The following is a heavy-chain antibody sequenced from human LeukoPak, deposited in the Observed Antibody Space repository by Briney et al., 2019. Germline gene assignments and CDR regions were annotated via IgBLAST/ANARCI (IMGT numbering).Heavy chain of an antibody. V-gene: IGHV1-69*05. Sequence: ASVKVSCKASGGTFSSYAISWVRQAPGQGLEWMGGIIPIFGTANYAQKFQGRVTITTDESTSTAYMELSSLKSEDTAVYYCAIYYYDSSEVDYWGQGTLVTVSS. J-gene: IGHJ4*02. CDR3: AIYYYDSSEVDY. CDR1: GGTFSSYA. D-gene: IGHD3-22*01. CDR2: IIPIFGTA.